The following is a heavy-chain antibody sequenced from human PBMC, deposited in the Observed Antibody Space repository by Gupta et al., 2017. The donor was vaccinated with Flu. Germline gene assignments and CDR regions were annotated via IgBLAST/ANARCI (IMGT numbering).Heavy chain of an antibody. Sequence: QVQLVESGGGLVKPGGSLRLSCAASGFTFSDYYMSWIRQAPGKGLEWVSYISSSSSYTNYADSVKGRFTISRDNAKNSLYLQMSSLRAEDTAVYYCARVVAYCGGDCPDAFDIWGQGTMVTVSS. CDR3: ARVVAYCGGDCPDAFDI. J-gene: IGHJ3*02. CDR2: ISSSSSYT. V-gene: IGHV3-11*05. CDR1: GFTFSDYY. D-gene: IGHD2-21*02.